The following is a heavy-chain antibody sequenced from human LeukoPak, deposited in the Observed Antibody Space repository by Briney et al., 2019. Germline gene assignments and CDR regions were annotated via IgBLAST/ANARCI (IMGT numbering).Heavy chain of an antibody. D-gene: IGHD2-21*01. CDR3: ASPVVVAGYSMDV. J-gene: IGHJ6*02. V-gene: IGHV3-21*01. CDR1: GVTFSSYS. CDR2: ISSSSSYI. Sequence: GGSLRLSCAASGVTFSSYSMNWVRQAPGKGLEWDSSISSSSSYIYYADSVKGRFTISRDNAKNTLYLQMNSLRAEDTAVYYCASPVVVAGYSMDVWGQGTTVTVSS.